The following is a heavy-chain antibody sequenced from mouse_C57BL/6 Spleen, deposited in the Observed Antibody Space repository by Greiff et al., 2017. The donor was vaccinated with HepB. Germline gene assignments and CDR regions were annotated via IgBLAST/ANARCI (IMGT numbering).Heavy chain of an antibody. Sequence: VQLQQSGAELVKPGASVKISCKASGYAFSSYWMNWVKQRPGKGLEWIGQIYPGDGDTNYNGKFKGKATLTADKSSSTAYMQLSSLTSEDSAVYFCARRPYYYGSSSYFDYWGQGTTRTVSS. CDR3: ARRPYYYGSSSYFDY. CDR1: GYAFSSYW. CDR2: IYPGDGDT. D-gene: IGHD1-1*01. V-gene: IGHV1-80*01. J-gene: IGHJ2*01.